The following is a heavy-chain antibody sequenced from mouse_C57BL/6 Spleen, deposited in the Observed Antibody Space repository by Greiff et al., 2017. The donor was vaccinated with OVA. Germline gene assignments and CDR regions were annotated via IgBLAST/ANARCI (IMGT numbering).Heavy chain of an antibody. CDR2: IDPSDSYT. CDR1: GYTFTSYW. D-gene: IGHD2-5*01. CDR3: ARSGSNYVYWYFDV. J-gene: IGHJ1*03. V-gene: IGHV1-59*01. Sequence: QVQLQQPGAELVRPGTSVKLSCKASGYTFTSYWMHRVKQRPGQGLEWIGVIDPSDSYTNYNQKFKGKATLTVDTSSSTAYMQLSSLTSEDSAVYYCARSGSNYVYWYFDVWGTGTTVTVSS.